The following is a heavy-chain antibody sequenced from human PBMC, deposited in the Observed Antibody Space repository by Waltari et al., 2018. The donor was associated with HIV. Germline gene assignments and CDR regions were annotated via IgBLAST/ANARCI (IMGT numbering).Heavy chain of an antibody. CDR1: GFTFSTYG. V-gene: IGHV3-33*01. J-gene: IGHJ4*02. CDR2: IWYDGSNK. CDR3: AREGHYYGSGRFGGDY. D-gene: IGHD3-10*01. Sequence: QVQLVESGGGVVQPGRSLRLSCAASGFTFSTYGLHWVRQATGKGLEWVAGIWYDGSNKYYADSVKGRLTISRDNSKNTVYLQINRLRAEDTAVYYCAREGHYYGSGRFGGDYWGQGTLVTVSS.